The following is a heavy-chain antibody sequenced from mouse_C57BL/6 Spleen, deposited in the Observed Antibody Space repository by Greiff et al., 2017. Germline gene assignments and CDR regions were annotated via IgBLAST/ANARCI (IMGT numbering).Heavy chain of an antibody. CDR2: ISRGGDYT. CDR3: TRDSHDGSDY. D-gene: IGHD2-3*01. Sequence: EVMLVESGEGLVKPGGSLKLSCAASGFTFSSYAMSWVRQTPEQRLEWVAYISRGGDYTYYADTVKGRFTISRDNARNTLYLQMSSLKSEDTAMYYCTRDSHDGSDYWGQGTSVTVSS. V-gene: IGHV5-9-1*02. J-gene: IGHJ4*01. CDR1: GFTFSSYA.